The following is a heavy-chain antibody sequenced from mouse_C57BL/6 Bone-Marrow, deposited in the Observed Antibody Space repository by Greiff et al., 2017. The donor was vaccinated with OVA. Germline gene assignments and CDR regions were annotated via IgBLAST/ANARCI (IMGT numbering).Heavy chain of an antibody. CDR3: ARKGYGSSYGFAY. V-gene: IGHV2-2*01. J-gene: IGHJ3*01. CDR2: IWSGGCT. D-gene: IGHD1-1*01. CDR1: GFSLTSYG. Sequence: VKLVESGPGLVQPSQSLSITCTVSGFSLTSYGVHWVRQSPGKGLEWLGVIWSGGCTEYNAAFIYRMGISTDNSKSQVFFKMNSLQADDTAIYYCARKGYGSSYGFAYWGQGTLVTVSA.